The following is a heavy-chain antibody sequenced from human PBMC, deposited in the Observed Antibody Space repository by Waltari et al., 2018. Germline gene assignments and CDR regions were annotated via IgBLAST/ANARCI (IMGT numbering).Heavy chain of an antibody. CDR2: IYYSGGT. Sequence: QVQLQESGPGLVKPSETLSLTCTVSGGSISSHYWSWIRQPPGKGLEWIGYIYYSGGTNYTPSLKIRGTISVDTSKNQFSLKLSSVTAADTAVYYCARLPPSYYDFWSGYSFYGMDVWGQGTTVTVSS. J-gene: IGHJ6*02. CDR1: GGSISSHY. V-gene: IGHV4-59*11. CDR3: ARLPPSYYDFWSGYSFYGMDV. D-gene: IGHD3-3*01.